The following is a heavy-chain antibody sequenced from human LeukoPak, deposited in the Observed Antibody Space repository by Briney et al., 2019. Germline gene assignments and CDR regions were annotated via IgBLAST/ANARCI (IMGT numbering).Heavy chain of an antibody. CDR3: ARDCSSTSCYLRLYGMDV. J-gene: IGHJ6*04. Sequence: SGTLSLTCAVSGGSISSSNWWSGVRQPPGKGLEWIGEIYHSGSTNYNPSLKSRVTISVDKSKNQFSLKLSSVTAADTAVYYCARDCSSTSCYLRLYGMDVWGKGTAVTVSS. CDR1: GGSISSSNW. V-gene: IGHV4-4*02. D-gene: IGHD2-2*01. CDR2: IYHSGST.